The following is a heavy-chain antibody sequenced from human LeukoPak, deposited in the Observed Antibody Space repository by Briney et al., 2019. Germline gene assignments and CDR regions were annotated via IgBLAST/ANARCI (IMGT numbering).Heavy chain of an antibody. CDR2: IVPILGIA. CDR3: AREGGSSDY. V-gene: IGHV1-69*04. J-gene: IGHJ4*02. CDR1: GGTFSSYA. Sequence: SVKVSCKASGGTFSSYAISWVRQAPGQGLEWMGRIVPILGIANYAQKFQGRVTITADKSTSTAYMELSSLRSEDTAVYYCAREGGSSDYWGQGTLVTVSS. D-gene: IGHD6-6*01.